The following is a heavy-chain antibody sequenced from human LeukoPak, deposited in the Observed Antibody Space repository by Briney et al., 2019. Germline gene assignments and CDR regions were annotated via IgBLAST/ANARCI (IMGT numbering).Heavy chain of an antibody. Sequence: GGSLRLSCAASGFTFSSYWMSWVRQAPGKGLEWVANIKQDGSEKYYVDSVKGRFTISRDNAKNSLYLQMNSLRAEDTAVYYCARFYPGGGGPHYYYQVRDVGAKGPTVP. CDR1: GFTFSSYW. V-gene: IGHV3-7*01. D-gene: IGHD2-15*01. J-gene: IGHJ6*04. CDR2: IKQDGSEK. CDR3: ARFYPGGGGPHYYYQVRDV.